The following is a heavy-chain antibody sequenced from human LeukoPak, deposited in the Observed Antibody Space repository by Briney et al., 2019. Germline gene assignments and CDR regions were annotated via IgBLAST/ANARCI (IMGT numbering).Heavy chain of an antibody. CDR3: ARVWDYTVYYVTSGDAFDI. CDR2: IRPDGTGT. J-gene: IGHJ3*02. V-gene: IGHV3-74*01. Sequence: GGSLRLSCGASGFTFSSYWMHWVRHAPGKGLVWVSRIRPDGTGTNYADSVKGRFTISRDNAKNTLYLQMNSLRAEDTAVYYCARVWDYTVYYVTSGDAFDIWGQGTMVTVSS. CDR1: GFTFSSYW. D-gene: IGHD3-22*01.